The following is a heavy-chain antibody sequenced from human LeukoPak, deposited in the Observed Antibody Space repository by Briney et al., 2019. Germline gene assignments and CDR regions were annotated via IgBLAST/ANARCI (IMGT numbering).Heavy chain of an antibody. Sequence: GGSLRLSCAASGFTFSDYYMSWIRQAPGKGLEWVSYISSSGSTIYYADSVKGRFTISRDNAKNSLYLQMNSLRAEDTAVYYCAKDPLGSSGPYYYYGMDVWGQGTTVTVSS. J-gene: IGHJ6*02. CDR2: ISSSGSTI. V-gene: IGHV3-11*01. CDR1: GFTFSDYY. CDR3: AKDPLGSSGPYYYYGMDV. D-gene: IGHD3-22*01.